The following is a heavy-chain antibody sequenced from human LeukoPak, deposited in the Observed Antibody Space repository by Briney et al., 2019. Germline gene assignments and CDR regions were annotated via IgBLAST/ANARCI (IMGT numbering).Heavy chain of an antibody. CDR3: ARDDYDFWSGRDYYYYMDV. Sequence: ASVKVSCKASGYTFTSYDINWVRQATGQGLEWMGWMNPNSGNTGYAQKFQGRVTMTRNTSISTAYMELSSLRSEDTAVYCCARDDYDFWSGRDYYYYMDVWGKGTTVTVSS. D-gene: IGHD3-3*01. J-gene: IGHJ6*03. V-gene: IGHV1-8*01. CDR1: GYTFTSYD. CDR2: MNPNSGNT.